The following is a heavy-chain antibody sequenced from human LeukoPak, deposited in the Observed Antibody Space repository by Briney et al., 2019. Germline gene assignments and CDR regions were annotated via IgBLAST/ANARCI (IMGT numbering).Heavy chain of an antibody. CDR3: ARYCSGGSCKEPFDP. J-gene: IGHJ5*02. V-gene: IGHV3-48*01. Sequence: GGSLRLSCAPSGFTFSSYSMNWVRQAPGKGLEWVSYISSSSSTIYYADSVKGRFTISRDNAKNSLYLQMNSLRAEDTAVYYCARYCSGGSCKEPFDPWGQGTLVTVSS. D-gene: IGHD2-15*01. CDR2: ISSSSSTI. CDR1: GFTFSSYS.